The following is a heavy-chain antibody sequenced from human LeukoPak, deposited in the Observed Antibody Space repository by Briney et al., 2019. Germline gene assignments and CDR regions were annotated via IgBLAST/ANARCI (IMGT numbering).Heavy chain of an antibody. CDR2: IYYSGST. Sequence: SETLSLTCTVSGGSISSYYWSWIRQPPGKGLEWIGYIYYSGSTNNNPSLKSRVAIPVDTPMNQFSLMLSSMTAADTAVYYCARDSGPYTSSGFDYWGQGTLVTVSS. J-gene: IGHJ4*02. D-gene: IGHD2-2*01. CDR1: GGSISSYY. CDR3: ARDSGPYTSSGFDY. V-gene: IGHV4-59*01.